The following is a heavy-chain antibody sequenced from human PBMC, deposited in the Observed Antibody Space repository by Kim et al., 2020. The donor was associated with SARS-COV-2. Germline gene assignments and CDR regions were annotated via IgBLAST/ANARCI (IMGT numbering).Heavy chain of an antibody. CDR3: AKDRWQWLDGGFDY. CDR2: IKWNSGSI. J-gene: IGHJ4*02. V-gene: IGHV3-9*01. D-gene: IGHD6-19*01. CDR1: GFTFDHYA. Sequence: GGSLRLSCAASGFTFDHYAMHWVRQSPGKGLEWVSGIKWNSGSIGYADSVKGRFTISRDNAKNSLYLQMNSLRAEDTAFYYCAKDRWQWLDGGFDYWGQG.